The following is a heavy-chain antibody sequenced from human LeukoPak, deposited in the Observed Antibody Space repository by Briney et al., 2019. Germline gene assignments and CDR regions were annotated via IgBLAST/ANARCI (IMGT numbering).Heavy chain of an antibody. Sequence: SETLSLTCVVHGGSFSGYYWSWIRQAPGKGLEWIGEVNHSGSTNYNPSLKSRVTTSVDTSKNQFSLKLSSVTAADTAVYYCARRGYSYGYESNGFDYWGQGTLVTVSS. CDR2: VNHSGST. D-gene: IGHD5-18*01. CDR3: ARRGYSYGYESNGFDY. J-gene: IGHJ4*02. V-gene: IGHV4-34*01. CDR1: GGSFSGYY.